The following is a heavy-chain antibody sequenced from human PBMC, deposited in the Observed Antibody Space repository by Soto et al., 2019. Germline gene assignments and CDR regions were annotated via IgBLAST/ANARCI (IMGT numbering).Heavy chain of an antibody. CDR2: IGGRGVAT. D-gene: IGHD1-26*01. J-gene: IGHJ4*02. V-gene: IGHV3-23*01. CDR3: ARDPVEAGDGPFDA. CDR1: GFAFRSYA. Sequence: EVQLLESGGGLVQPGGSLRLSCAASGFAFRSYAMSRVRQAPRMGLEWVSGIGGRGVATFYTDSVKGRFTISRDNSRSTLYLQINSLRADDTAIYYCARDPVEAGDGPFDAWGQGTLVIVSS.